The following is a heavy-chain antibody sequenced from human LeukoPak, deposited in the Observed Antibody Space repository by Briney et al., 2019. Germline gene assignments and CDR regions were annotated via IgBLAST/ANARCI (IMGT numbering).Heavy chain of an antibody. CDR2: IIPIFGTA. Sequence: GASVKVSCKASGGTFSSYAISWVRQAPGQGLEWMGGIIPIFGTANYAQKFQGRVTITADESTSTAYMELSSLRSEDTAVYYCARFQKTYYDFWSGQTTGHGMDVWGQGTTVTVSS. CDR3: ARFQKTYYDFWSGQTTGHGMDV. V-gene: IGHV1-69*13. D-gene: IGHD3-3*01. CDR1: GGTFSSYA. J-gene: IGHJ6*02.